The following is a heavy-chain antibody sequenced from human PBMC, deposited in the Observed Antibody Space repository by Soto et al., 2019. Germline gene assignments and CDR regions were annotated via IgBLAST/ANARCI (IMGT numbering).Heavy chain of an antibody. D-gene: IGHD7-27*01. J-gene: IGHJ6*02. V-gene: IGHV3-13*01. CDR3: ARGMGMDYYYGMDV. Sequence: GGALRLSCAASGFTFSSYDMHWFRQATGKGLEWVSAIGTAGDTYYPGSVKGRFTISRENAKNSLYLQMNSLRAGDTAVYYCARGMGMDYYYGMDVWGQGTTVTVSS. CDR2: IGTAGDT. CDR1: GFTFSSYD.